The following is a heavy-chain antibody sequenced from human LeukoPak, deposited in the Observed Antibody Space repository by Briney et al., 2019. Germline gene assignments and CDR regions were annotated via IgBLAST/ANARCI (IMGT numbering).Heavy chain of an antibody. CDR1: GFTFSSYS. Sequence: PGGSLRLSCAASGFTFSSYSMHWVRQAPGKGLEWVAVVSGDADKIKYADSVKSRFTISRDNSKNTLYLQMDSLRAEDTAFYYCARSPMATAVNYWFDTWGQGTLVTVSS. J-gene: IGHJ5*02. V-gene: IGHV3-30*01. D-gene: IGHD5-24*01. CDR3: ARSPMATAVNYWFDT. CDR2: VSGDADKI.